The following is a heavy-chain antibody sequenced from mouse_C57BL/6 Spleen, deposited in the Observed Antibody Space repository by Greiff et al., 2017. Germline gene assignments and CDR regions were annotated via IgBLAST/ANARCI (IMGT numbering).Heavy chain of an antibody. J-gene: IGHJ3*01. CDR2: IYPSDSET. CDR3: ARGATVVAKD. CDR1: GYTFTSYW. D-gene: IGHD1-1*01. Sequence: VQLQQPGAELVRPGSSVKLSCKASGYTFTSYWMDWVKQRPGQGLEWIGNIYPSDSETHYNQKFKDKATLTVDKSSSTAYMQLSSLTSEDSAVYYCARGATVVAKDWGQGTLVTVSA. V-gene: IGHV1-61*01.